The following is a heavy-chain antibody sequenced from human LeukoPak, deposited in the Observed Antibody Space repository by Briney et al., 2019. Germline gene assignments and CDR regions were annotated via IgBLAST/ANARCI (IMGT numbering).Heavy chain of an antibody. CDR2: IIPIFGTA. J-gene: IGHJ5*02. CDR3: ARDQVGKYCSSTSCYDRVGWFDP. Sequence: ASVKVSCKASGGTFSSYAISWVRQAPGQGLEWMGGIIPIFGTANYAQKFQGRVTITADKSTSTAYMELSSLRSEDTAVYYCARDQVGKYCSSTSCYDRVGWFDPWGQGTLVTVSS. D-gene: IGHD2-2*01. V-gene: IGHV1-69*06. CDR1: GGTFSSYA.